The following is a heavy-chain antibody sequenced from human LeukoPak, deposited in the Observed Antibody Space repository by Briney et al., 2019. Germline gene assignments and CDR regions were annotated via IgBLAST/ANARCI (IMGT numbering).Heavy chain of an antibody. CDR2: ISSSSSTI. J-gene: IGHJ6*03. CDR1: GFTFSSYS. V-gene: IGHV3-48*01. Sequence: PGGSLRLSCAASGFTFSSYSMNWVRQAPGKGLEWVSYISSSSSTIYYADSVKGRFTISRDNSKNTLYLQMNSLRAEDTAVYYCAKAQHRGQWLVHYYYYYMDVWGKGTTVTISS. CDR3: AKAQHRGQWLVHYYYYYMDV. D-gene: IGHD6-19*01.